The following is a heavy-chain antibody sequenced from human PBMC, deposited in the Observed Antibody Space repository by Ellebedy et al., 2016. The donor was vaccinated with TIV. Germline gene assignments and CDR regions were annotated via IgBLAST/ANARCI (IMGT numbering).Heavy chain of an antibody. Sequence: GGSLRLSXAASGFTFSSYAMSWVRQAPGKGLEWVSAISGSGGSTYYADSVKGRFTISRDNSKNTLYLQMNSLRAEDTAVYYCAKDRPLPAASPNWFNPWGQGTLVTVSS. J-gene: IGHJ5*02. D-gene: IGHD2-2*01. V-gene: IGHV3-23*01. CDR1: GFTFSSYA. CDR3: AKDRPLPAASPNWFNP. CDR2: ISGSGGST.